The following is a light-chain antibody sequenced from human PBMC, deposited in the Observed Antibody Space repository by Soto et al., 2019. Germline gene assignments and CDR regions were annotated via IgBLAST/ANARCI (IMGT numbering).Light chain of an antibody. CDR2: DAS. Sequence: DIQMTQSPSSLSASVGDKVTISCQASQDISNSLNWYQQKPGNAPKLLIYDASNLQTGVPSRFSGSGSGTDFTFTISSLQPEDIAIYYCQQDDNLLVGFGPGTKVDIK. CDR1: QDISNS. CDR3: QQDDNLLVG. J-gene: IGKJ3*01. V-gene: IGKV1-33*01.